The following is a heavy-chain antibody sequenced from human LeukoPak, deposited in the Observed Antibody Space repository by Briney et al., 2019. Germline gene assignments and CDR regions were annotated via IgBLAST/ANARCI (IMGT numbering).Heavy chain of an antibody. CDR2: IYNSGST. CDR3: ARGGSDILGAYFPGTYGMDV. Sequence: SETLSLTCTVSGDSINNYYWSWIRQPPGRGLEWIGYIYNSGSTNYNPSLKSRVTISLDTSKSQFSLNLSSVTAADTAVYYCARGGSDILGAYFPGTYGMDVWGQGTTVTVSS. CDR1: GDSINNYY. J-gene: IGHJ6*02. V-gene: IGHV4-59*01. D-gene: IGHD3-9*01.